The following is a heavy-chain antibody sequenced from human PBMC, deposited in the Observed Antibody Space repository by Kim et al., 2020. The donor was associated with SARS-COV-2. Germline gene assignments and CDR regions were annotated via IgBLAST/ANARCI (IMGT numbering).Heavy chain of an antibody. J-gene: IGHJ4*01. V-gene: IGHV3-9*01. CDR1: GFTFDDYA. CDR2: ISWNSGSR. CDR3: ARSRGRYGSGSYPDY. D-gene: IGHD3-10*01. Sequence: GGSLRLSCAASGFTFDDYAMHWVRQVPGKGLEWVSGISWNSGSRDYADSVKGRFTISRDNAKNSLYLQMNSLGAEDTALYYCARSRGRYGSGSYPDYWG.